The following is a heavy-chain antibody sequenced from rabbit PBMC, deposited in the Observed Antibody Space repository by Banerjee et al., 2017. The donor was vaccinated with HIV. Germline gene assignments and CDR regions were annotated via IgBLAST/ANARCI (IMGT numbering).Heavy chain of an antibody. CDR2: IYAGKDIT. V-gene: IGHV1S7*01. CDR3: ARSNTYYGMDL. CDR1: GFDFTRYY. J-gene: IGHJ6*01. Sequence: QLKETGGGLVQPGGSLTLSCTASGFDFTRYYMSWVRQAPGKGLEWIGIIYAGKDITDYASWVNGRFTISSDNAQNTVDLQMNSLTAADTATYFCARSNTYYGMDLWGQGTLVTVS.